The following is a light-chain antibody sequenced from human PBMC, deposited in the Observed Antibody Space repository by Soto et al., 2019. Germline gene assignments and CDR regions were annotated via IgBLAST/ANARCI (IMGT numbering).Light chain of an antibody. CDR3: QQSYTTPYT. CDR1: QSISTL. Sequence: DIQMTQSPSSLSASLGDRVTITCRASQSISTLLSWYQQKPGKAPKHLIFGASTLQTGVPSRFSGSGSGTDFSLTISSLQPDDIATYFCQQSYTTPYTFGQGTKVET. V-gene: IGKV1-39*01. J-gene: IGKJ2*01. CDR2: GAS.